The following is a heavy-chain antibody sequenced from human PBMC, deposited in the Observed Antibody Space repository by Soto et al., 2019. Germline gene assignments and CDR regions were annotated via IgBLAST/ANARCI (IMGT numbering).Heavy chain of an antibody. CDR1: GGSISSGGYS. J-gene: IGHJ2*01. Sequence: QLQLQESGSGLVKPSQTLSLTCAVSGGSISSGGYSWSWIRQPPGKGLEWIGYIYHSGSTYYNPSLQSRVTISVDRSKNQFSLKLSSVTAADTAVYYCARGSCSSTSCYGDWYFDLWGRGTLVTVSS. CDR3: ARGSCSSTSCYGDWYFDL. V-gene: IGHV4-30-2*01. CDR2: IYHSGST. D-gene: IGHD2-2*01.